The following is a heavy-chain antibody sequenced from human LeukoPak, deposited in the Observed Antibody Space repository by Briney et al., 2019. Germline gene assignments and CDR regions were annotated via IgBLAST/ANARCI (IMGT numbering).Heavy chain of an antibody. J-gene: IGHJ4*02. D-gene: IGHD3-3*01. CDR2: ISSSSSTI. CDR1: GFTFSSYS. CDR3: ARDALRFLEWLPSPDY. Sequence: TGGSLRLSCAASGFTFSSYSMNWVRQAPGKGLEWVSYISSSSSTIYYADSVKGRFTISRDNAKNSLYLQMNSLRAEDTAVYYCARDALRFLEWLPSPDYWGQGTLVTVSS. V-gene: IGHV3-48*01.